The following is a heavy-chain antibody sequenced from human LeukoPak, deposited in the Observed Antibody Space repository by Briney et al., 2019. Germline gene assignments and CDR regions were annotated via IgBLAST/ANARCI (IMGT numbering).Heavy chain of an antibody. CDR2: ISYDGSNK. Sequence: GGSLRLSCAASGFTFSSYAMHWVRQAPGKGLGWVAVISYDGSNKYYADSVKGRFTISRDNSKNTLYLQMNSLRAEDTAVYYCARRSRYSSSWYGTLLDYWGQGTLVTVSS. D-gene: IGHD6-13*01. CDR3: ARRSRYSSSWYGTLLDY. V-gene: IGHV3-30-3*01. CDR1: GFTFSSYA. J-gene: IGHJ4*02.